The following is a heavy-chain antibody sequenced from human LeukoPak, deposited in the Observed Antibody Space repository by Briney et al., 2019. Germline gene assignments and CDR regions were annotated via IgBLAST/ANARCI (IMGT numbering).Heavy chain of an antibody. CDR1: AFNFTADW. CDR3: AVSNRGYGP. Sequence: GGSLRLSCALSAFNFTADWMHYGRQDPRGGGLWVTRINSDGTTTNYADSVKGRFPISRDHAKNTLFLQMDSLRAEDQAVYFRAVSNRGYGPWRRGALVSVPS. D-gene: IGHD5-12*01. J-gene: IGHJ5*02. V-gene: IGHV3-74*01. CDR2: INSDGTTT.